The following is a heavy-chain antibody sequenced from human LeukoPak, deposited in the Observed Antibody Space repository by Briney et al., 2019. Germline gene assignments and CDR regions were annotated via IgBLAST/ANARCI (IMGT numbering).Heavy chain of an antibody. CDR1: GFTFSDYY. J-gene: IGHJ4*02. V-gene: IGHV3-11*04. CDR2: ISSSGNST. CDR3: ARDKGSSWYFDY. Sequence: GGSLRLSCAASGFTFSDYYMSWIRQAPGKGLEWVSYISSSGNSTYYSDSVRGRFTISRDNAKNSLHLQMNSLRAEDTAVYYCARDKGSSWYFDYWGQGTLATVSS. D-gene: IGHD6-13*01.